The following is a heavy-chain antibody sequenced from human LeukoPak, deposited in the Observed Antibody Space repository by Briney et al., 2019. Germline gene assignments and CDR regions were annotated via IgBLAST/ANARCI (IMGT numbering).Heavy chain of an antibody. CDR3: TRAKWELVGPHY. CDR1: GFTFSSYA. D-gene: IGHD1-26*01. Sequence: GGSLRLSCAASGFTFSSYAMSWFRQAPGKGLEWVSFIRSKAYGGTTEYAASVKGRFIVSRDDSKSIAYLQMSSLKTEDTAVYYCTRAKWELVGPHYWGQGTLVTVSS. J-gene: IGHJ4*02. V-gene: IGHV3-49*03. CDR2: IRSKAYGGTT.